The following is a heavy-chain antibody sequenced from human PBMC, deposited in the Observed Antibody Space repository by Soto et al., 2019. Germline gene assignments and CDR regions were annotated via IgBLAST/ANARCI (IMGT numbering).Heavy chain of an antibody. V-gene: IGHV4-59*01. D-gene: IGHD3-3*01. CDR2: IYYSGST. CDR3: ARSAYYDFWSGAYAPNWFDP. J-gene: IGHJ5*02. Sequence: SETLSLTCTVSGGSISSYYWSWIRQPPGKGLEWIGYIYYSGSTNYNPSLKSRVTISVDTSKNQFSLKLSSVTAADTAVYYCARSAYYDFWSGAYAPNWFDPWGQGTLVTVSS. CDR1: GGSISSYY.